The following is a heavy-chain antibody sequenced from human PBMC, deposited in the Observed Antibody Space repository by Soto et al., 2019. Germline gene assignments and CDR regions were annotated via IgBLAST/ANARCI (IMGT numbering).Heavy chain of an antibody. CDR1: GDSVSSNSAA. CDR3: ARALRPGSMVRGPEHKYYFDY. CDR2: TYYRSKWYN. D-gene: IGHD3-10*01. Sequence: LSQTLSLTCAISGDSVSSNSAAWNWIRQSPSRGLEWLGRTYYRSKWYNDYAVSVKSRITINPDTSKNQFSLQLNSVTPEDTAVYYCARALRPGSMVRGPEHKYYFDYWGQGTLVTVSS. J-gene: IGHJ4*02. V-gene: IGHV6-1*01.